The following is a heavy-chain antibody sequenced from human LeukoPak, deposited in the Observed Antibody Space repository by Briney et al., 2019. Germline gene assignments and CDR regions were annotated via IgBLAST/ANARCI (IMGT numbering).Heavy chain of an antibody. Sequence: LGNSLKISCKGFGYSFINYWIAWVRQMPGKGLEWMGRIVPSDSYTNYSPSFQGHVTISADKSISTAYLQWSSLKASDTAMYYCARLTDHRMVRGVIEYYFDYWGQGTLVT. CDR3: ARLTDHRMVRGVIEYYFDY. D-gene: IGHD3-10*01. CDR1: GYSFINYW. CDR2: IVPSDSYT. V-gene: IGHV5-10-1*01. J-gene: IGHJ4*02.